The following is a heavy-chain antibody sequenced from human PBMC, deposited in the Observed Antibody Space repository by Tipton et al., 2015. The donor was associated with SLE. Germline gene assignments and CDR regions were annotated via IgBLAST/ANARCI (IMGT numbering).Heavy chain of an antibody. CDR1: GDSAKSRY. CDR3: ARGREWNWSPYYMDV. J-gene: IGHJ6*03. D-gene: IGHD1-1*01. CDR2: RFHDGNI. V-gene: IGHV4-59*02. Sequence: TLSLTCTVSGDSAKSRYWIWVRQPAGRGLEWLAYRFHDGNINYNPSLKTRLTMSVDTSRDQFSLTLNSVTAADTGIYYCARGREWNWSPYYMDVWGKGTTVTASS.